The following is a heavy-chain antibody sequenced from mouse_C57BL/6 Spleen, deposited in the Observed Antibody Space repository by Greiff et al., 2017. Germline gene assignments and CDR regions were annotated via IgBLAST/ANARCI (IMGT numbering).Heavy chain of an antibody. Sequence: EVQGVESGGGLVKPGGSLKLSCAASGFTFSSYAMSWVRQTPEKRLAWVATISDGGSYTYYPANVKGRFTISRDNAKNNLYLQMSHLKSEDTAMYYCARDPFAYWGQGTLVTVSA. CDR1: GFTFSSYA. CDR2: ISDGGSYT. J-gene: IGHJ3*01. CDR3: ARDPFAY. V-gene: IGHV5-4*01.